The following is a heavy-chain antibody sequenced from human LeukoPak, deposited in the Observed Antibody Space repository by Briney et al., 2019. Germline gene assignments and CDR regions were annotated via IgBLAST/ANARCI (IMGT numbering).Heavy chain of an antibody. CDR2: LWADGTTN. D-gene: IGHD3-3*01. CDR1: GFTFNSYG. Sequence: AMSLRLSCAASGFTFNSYGMQWVRQVPGKGLEWLAVLWADGTTNYCADSVKGRFTFSRDNSKNTLYVEMNSLRADDTAVYYCANLLEWLLPTPYYYGMDVWGQGTTVTVSS. CDR3: ANLLEWLLPTPYYYGMDV. V-gene: IGHV3-33*06. J-gene: IGHJ6*02.